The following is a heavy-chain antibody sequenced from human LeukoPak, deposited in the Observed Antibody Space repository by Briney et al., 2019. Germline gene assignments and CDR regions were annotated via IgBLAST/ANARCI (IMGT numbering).Heavy chain of an antibody. Sequence: SETLSLTCAVYGESMIGHYWTWIRQPPGRRLEWIGEIHHSGGTNSNPSLKNRLTMSIDMSKNQFSLKLKSVTAADTAVYYCARATASGSGRAYDHWAQGNLVPVSS. CDR3: ARATASGSGRAYDH. CDR2: IHHSGGT. V-gene: IGHV4-34*01. J-gene: IGHJ4*02. D-gene: IGHD3-10*01. CDR1: GESMIGHY.